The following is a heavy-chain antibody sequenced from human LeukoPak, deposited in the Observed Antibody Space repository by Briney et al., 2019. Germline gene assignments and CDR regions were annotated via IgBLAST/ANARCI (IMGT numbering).Heavy chain of an antibody. CDR2: ISGSGGST. J-gene: IGHJ4*02. Sequence: GGSLRLSCAASGFTFSSYGMSWVRQAPGKGLEWVSAISGSGGSTYYADSVKGRFTISRDNTKNSLHLQMNSLRVEDTAMYYCARMIGGASGDFDNWGQGTLVTVSS. V-gene: IGHV3-23*01. CDR1: GFTFSSYG. CDR3: ARMIGGASGDFDN. D-gene: IGHD2-21*01.